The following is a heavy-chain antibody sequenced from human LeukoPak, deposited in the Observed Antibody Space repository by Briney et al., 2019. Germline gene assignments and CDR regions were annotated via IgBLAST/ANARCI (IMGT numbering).Heavy chain of an antibody. V-gene: IGHV3-23*01. J-gene: IGHJ4*02. CDR3: AKEYDSSPTAYDY. Sequence: GGSLRLSCAASGFTFSIYALSWVRQAPGKGLEWVSATDRGGDHTYYADSVKGRFTISRDNSKNTLYLQINSLRAEDTAIYFCAKEYDSSPTAYDYWGQGTLVTVSS. CDR2: TDRGGDHT. CDR1: GFTFSIYA. D-gene: IGHD3-22*01.